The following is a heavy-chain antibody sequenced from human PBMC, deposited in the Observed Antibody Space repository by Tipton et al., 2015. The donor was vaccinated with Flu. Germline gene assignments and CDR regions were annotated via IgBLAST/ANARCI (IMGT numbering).Heavy chain of an antibody. J-gene: IGHJ4*02. CDR3: ARLSYYDVDLKNFYFDY. Sequence: GLVKPSETLSLTCTVSGGSISGYYWTWLRQPAGKGLEWIGRIYPTGSTTYSPSLKSRVTISVDTSKSQFSLMLKSVTAADTAVYYCARLSYYDVDLKNFYFDYWGQGALVTVSS. CDR1: GGSISGYY. V-gene: IGHV4-4*07. CDR2: IYPTGST. D-gene: IGHD3-10*02.